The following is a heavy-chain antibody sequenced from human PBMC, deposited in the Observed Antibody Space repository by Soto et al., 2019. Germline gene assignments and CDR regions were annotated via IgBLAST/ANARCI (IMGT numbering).Heavy chain of an antibody. J-gene: IGHJ4*02. Sequence: ASVKVSCKASGYTFTNYVISWVRQAPGQGLEWMGWISASNGNTNYAQRLQGRVTMATDSSTDTAYMELRSLRSDDTAVYYCAREALGYSYGSFDYWGQGTLVTVSS. CDR2: ISASNGNT. CDR3: AREALGYSYGSFDY. CDR1: GYTFTNYV. D-gene: IGHD5-18*01. V-gene: IGHV1-18*04.